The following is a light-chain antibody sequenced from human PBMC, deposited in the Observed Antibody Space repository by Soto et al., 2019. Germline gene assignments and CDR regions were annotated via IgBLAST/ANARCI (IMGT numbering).Light chain of an antibody. Sequence: PGEIATLSCRASQSVSSYLAWYQQKPGQAPRLLIYDASNRATGIPARFSGSGSGTDFTLTISRLEPEDFAVYYCQQYGSSQTFGQGTKVDI. V-gene: IGKV3-20*01. CDR1: QSVSSY. CDR2: DAS. CDR3: QQYGSSQT. J-gene: IGKJ1*01.